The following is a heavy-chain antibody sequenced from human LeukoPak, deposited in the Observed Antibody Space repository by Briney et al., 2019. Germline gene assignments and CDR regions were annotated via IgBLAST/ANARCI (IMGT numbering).Heavy chain of an antibody. CDR1: GFIFSNYD. CDR2: ISYDGGHK. Sequence: GGSLRLSCAASGFIFSNYDMHWVRQAPGKGLEWVASISYDGGHKYYTDSVKGRFIFSRDNSKNTLYLQMNSLKTEDTAVYYCARQEGYCFDSWGQGTLVIVSS. J-gene: IGHJ4*02. CDR3: ARQEGYCFDS. V-gene: IGHV3-30-3*01.